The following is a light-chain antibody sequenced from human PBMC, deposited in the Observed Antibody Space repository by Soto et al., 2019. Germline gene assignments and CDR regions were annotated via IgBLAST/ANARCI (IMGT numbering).Light chain of an antibody. V-gene: IGKV3-20*01. Sequence: EIVLTQSPGTLSLSPGERATLSCRASQSVGSSYLAWYQQKPGQAPRLLIYGASSRATGIPDRFSGSGSGTDFTLTISRLEPGDFAVYYCQQFGSSPLYTFGQGTKLEIK. J-gene: IGKJ2*01. CDR3: QQFGSSPLYT. CDR1: QSVGSSY. CDR2: GAS.